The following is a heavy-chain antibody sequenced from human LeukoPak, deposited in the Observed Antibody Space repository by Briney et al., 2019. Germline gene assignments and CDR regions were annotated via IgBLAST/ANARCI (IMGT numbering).Heavy chain of an antibody. Sequence: SVKVSCEASGGTFSSYAISWVRQAPGQGLEWTGGIIPIFGTANYAQKFQGRVTITADESTSTAYMELSSLRSEDTAVYYCARGLYDFWSGFENWFDPWGQGTLVTVSS. CDR3: ARGLYDFWSGFENWFDP. J-gene: IGHJ5*02. CDR2: IIPIFGTA. V-gene: IGHV1-69*13. CDR1: GGTFSSYA. D-gene: IGHD3-3*01.